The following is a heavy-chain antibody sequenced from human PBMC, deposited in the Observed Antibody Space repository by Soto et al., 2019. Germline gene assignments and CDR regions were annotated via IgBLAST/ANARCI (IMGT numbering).Heavy chain of an antibody. J-gene: IGHJ4*02. D-gene: IGHD6-13*01. V-gene: IGHV3-30*18. Sequence: QVQLVESGGGVVQPGRSLRLSCAASGFTFSSYGMHWVRQAPGKGLEWVAVISYDGSNKYYADSVKGRFTISRDNSKNTLYLQMNSLRAEDTAVYYCAKDLYSSSWEFDYWGQGTRVTVSS. CDR2: ISYDGSNK. CDR3: AKDLYSSSWEFDY. CDR1: GFTFSSYG.